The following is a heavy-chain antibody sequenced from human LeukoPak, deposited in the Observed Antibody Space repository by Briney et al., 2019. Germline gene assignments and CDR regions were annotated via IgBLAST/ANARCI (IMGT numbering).Heavy chain of an antibody. Sequence: TSETLSLTCTVSGGSISSSYSYWGWIRQPPGKGLEWIGNIYYSGSTYYNPSLKSRVTISVDTSKSQFSPKLSSVTAADTAVYYCARHLVVVPAAMLWFDPWGQGTLVTVSS. V-gene: IGHV4-39*01. CDR1: GGSISSSYSY. CDR3: ARHLVVVPAAMLWFDP. D-gene: IGHD2-2*01. CDR2: IYYSGST. J-gene: IGHJ5*02.